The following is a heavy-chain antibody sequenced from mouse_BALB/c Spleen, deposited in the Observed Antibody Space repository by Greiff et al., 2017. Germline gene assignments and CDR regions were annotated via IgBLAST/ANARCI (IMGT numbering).Heavy chain of an antibody. CDR1: GYSITSDYA. V-gene: IGHV3-2*02. J-gene: IGHJ2*01. CDR2: ISYSGST. CDR3: ARSGLRDYFDY. D-gene: IGHD2-2*01. Sequence: ESGPGLVKPSQSLSLTCTVTGYSITSDYAWNWIRQFPGNKLEWMGYISYSGSTSYNPSLKSRISITLDTSKNQFFLQLNSVTTEDTATYYCARSGLRDYFDYWGQGTTLTVSS.